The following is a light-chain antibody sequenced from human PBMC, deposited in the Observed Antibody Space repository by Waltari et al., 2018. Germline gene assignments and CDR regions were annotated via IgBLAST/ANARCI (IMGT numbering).Light chain of an antibody. J-gene: IGLJ3*02. Sequence: QSALTQPASMSASPGQSITISCTATNNDVGTYDLVSWYQQHPGRAPKLLIFQGTKRPLEVSGRFSGSKSADTASLTISGLQPEDEADYYCCSYAGTWLFGGGTKVTVL. CDR3: CSYAGTWL. CDR2: QGT. V-gene: IGLV2-23*01. CDR1: NNDVGTYDL.